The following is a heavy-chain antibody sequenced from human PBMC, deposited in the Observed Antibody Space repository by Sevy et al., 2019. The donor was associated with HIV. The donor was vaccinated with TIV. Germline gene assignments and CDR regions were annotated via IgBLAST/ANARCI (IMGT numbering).Heavy chain of an antibody. V-gene: IGHV3-48*03. CDR3: AFGGGLHV. J-gene: IGHJ6*02. D-gene: IGHD2-15*01. CDR2: ISSSGGTI. CDR1: GLTFSSNE. Sequence: GGSLRLSCAASGLTFSSNELNWVRQGPGKGLEWVSYISSSGGTIYYADSVEGRFTISRDNAKSPVHLQMNSLRIEDTAIYYCAFGGGLHVWGQGTTVTVSS.